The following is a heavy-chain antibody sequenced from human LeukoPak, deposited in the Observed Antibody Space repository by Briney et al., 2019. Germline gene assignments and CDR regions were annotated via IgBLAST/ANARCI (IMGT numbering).Heavy chain of an antibody. CDR1: GYSFTSYW. CDR3: ARRIAAAVPRSDY. D-gene: IGHD6-13*01. Sequence: GESLKISCKGSGYSFTSYWIGWVRQMPGKGLEWMGIIYPGDSDTRYSPSFQGQATISADKSISTAYLQWSSLKASDTAMYYCARRIAAAVPRSDYWGQGTLVTVSS. J-gene: IGHJ4*02. V-gene: IGHV5-51*01. CDR2: IYPGDSDT.